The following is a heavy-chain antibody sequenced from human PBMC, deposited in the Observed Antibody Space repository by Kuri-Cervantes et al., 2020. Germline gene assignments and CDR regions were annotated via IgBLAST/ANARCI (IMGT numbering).Heavy chain of an antibody. V-gene: IGHV4-30-2*01. CDR3: ARAPGDYGLEGNNWFDP. J-gene: IGHJ5*02. CDR2: IYHSGST. D-gene: IGHD4-17*01. Sequence: LRLSCTVSGGSISSYYWSWIRQPPGKGLEWIGYIYHSGSTYYNPSLKSRVTISVDRSKNQFSLKLSSVTAADTAVYYCARAPGDYGLEGNNWFDPWGQGTLVTVSS. CDR1: GGSISSYY.